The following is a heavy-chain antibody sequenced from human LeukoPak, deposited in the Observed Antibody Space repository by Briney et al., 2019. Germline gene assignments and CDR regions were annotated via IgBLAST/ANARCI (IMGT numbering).Heavy chain of an antibody. CDR2: ISWSGGGI. Sequence: GGSLRLSCAASGFTFDDYAMHWVRQAPGKGLQWVSGISWSGGGIGYADSVKGRFTISRDNGKNSLYLQMNSLRPEDTAFYYCAKGQYSGYDSQPGYWGQGTLVTVSS. V-gene: IGHV3-9*01. CDR1: GFTFDDYA. J-gene: IGHJ1*01. D-gene: IGHD5-12*01. CDR3: AKGQYSGYDSQPGY.